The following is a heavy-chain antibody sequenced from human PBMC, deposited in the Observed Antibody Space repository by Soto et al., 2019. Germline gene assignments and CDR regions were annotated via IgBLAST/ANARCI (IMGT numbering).Heavy chain of an antibody. V-gene: IGHV3-23*01. Sequence: VQLLESGGGLVQPGGSLRLSCAASGFSFTNFAMSWFRQSPGKGLEWVSSLSPGGGSTYYADAVKGRFTISRDNSKRSVFLQMDSLRAEDTATYYCVREGCTDGVCYNHYWGQGSLLTVSS. CDR2: LSPGGGST. CDR3: VREGCTDGVCYNHY. D-gene: IGHD2-8*01. J-gene: IGHJ4*02. CDR1: GFSFTNFA.